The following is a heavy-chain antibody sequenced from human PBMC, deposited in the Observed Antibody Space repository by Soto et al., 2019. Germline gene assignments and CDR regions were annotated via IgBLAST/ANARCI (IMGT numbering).Heavy chain of an antibody. Sequence: SVNVSCKVSGGTFSSYAISWVRQAPGQGHAWMGGIIPIFGTANYAQKFQGRVTITADKSTSTAYMELSSLRSEDTAVYYCARGGLEIATITQYYYYDMDVWGQATRVAVS. V-gene: IGHV1-69*06. J-gene: IGHJ6*02. CDR2: IIPIFGTA. CDR3: ARGGLEIATITQYYYYDMDV. CDR1: GGTFSSYA. D-gene: IGHD5-12*01.